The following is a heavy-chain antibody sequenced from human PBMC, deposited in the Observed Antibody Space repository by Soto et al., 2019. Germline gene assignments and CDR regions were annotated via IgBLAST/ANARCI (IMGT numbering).Heavy chain of an antibody. V-gene: IGHV4-31*03. Sequence: RSLTCTVSGGSISSGGYYWSWIRQHPGKGLEWIGYIYYSGSTYYNPSLKSRVTISVDTSKNQFSLKLSSVTAADTAVYYCARESRDSSSTFDYWGQGTLVTVSS. D-gene: IGHD6-6*01. CDR2: IYYSGST. J-gene: IGHJ4*02. CDR1: GGSISSGGYY. CDR3: ARESRDSSSTFDY.